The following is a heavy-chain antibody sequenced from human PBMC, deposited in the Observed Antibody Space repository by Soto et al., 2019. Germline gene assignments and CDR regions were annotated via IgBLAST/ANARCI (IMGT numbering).Heavy chain of an antibody. CDR2: INTYNGNS. V-gene: IGHV1-18*01. Sequence: QVQLVQSAAEVKKPGDSVKVSCKASGYTLTNYAISWVRQAPGQGPEWMGWINTYNGNSNYAQKFQGRVTMTTDTSTNTAYMELRSLTSDDTAVYYCARDCTGGSCFCIYWGQGTLVTVSS. CDR1: GYTLTNYA. CDR3: ARDCTGGSCFCIY. D-gene: IGHD2-15*01. J-gene: IGHJ4*02.